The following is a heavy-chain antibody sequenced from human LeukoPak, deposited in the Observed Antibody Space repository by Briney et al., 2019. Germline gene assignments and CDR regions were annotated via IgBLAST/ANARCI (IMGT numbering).Heavy chain of an antibody. CDR3: ARDYYDFWSGYYN. D-gene: IGHD3-3*01. CDR2: VNPSGDST. V-gene: IGHV1-46*01. J-gene: IGHJ4*02. Sequence: GASVKVSCKASGYTFSNYNIHWLRQAPGQGLEWMGIVNPSGDSTNYAQNFQGRVAMTGDTSASTVYMELSSLRSDDTAVYYCARDYYDFWSGYYNWGQGTLVTVSS. CDR1: GYTFSNYN.